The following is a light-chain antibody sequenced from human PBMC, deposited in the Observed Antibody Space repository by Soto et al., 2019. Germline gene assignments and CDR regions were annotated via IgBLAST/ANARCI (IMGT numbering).Light chain of an antibody. CDR3: SSYAGSNNVV. Sequence: QPVLTQPPSASGSPGQSVTISCTGTSSDVGGYHYVSWYQQHPGKAPKLMIYEVSKRPSGVPDRFSGSKSGNTASLTVSGLQAEDEDDYYCSSYAGSNNVVFGGGTKLT. V-gene: IGLV2-8*01. J-gene: IGLJ2*01. CDR1: SSDVGGYHY. CDR2: EVS.